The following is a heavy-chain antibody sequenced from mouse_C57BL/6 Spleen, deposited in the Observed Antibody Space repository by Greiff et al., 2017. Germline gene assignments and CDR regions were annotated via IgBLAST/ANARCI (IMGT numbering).Heavy chain of an antibody. D-gene: IGHD1-1*01. CDR1: GYTFTSYW. Sequence: VKLQEPGAELVKPGASVKLSCKASGYTFTSYWITWVKQRPGQGLEWIGDIYPGSGSTKYNEKFKCKATLTVDTSSSTAYMQLSSLTSEDSAVYYWARRGVVATDWYFDVWGTGTTVTVSA. J-gene: IGHJ1*03. V-gene: IGHV1-55*01. CDR2: IYPGSGST. CDR3: ARRGVVATDWYFDV.